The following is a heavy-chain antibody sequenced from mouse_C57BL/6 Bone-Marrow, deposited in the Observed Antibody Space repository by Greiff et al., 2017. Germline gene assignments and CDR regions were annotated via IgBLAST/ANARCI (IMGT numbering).Heavy chain of an antibody. CDR1: GYAFSSSW. CDR2: IYPGDGDT. Sequence: QVQLQQSGPELVKPGASVKISCKASGYAFSSSWMNWVKQRPGKGLEWIGRIYPGDGDTNYNGKFKGKATLTADKSSSTAYRQLSSLTSEDSAVYFCARYDYDGYYDAMDYWGQGTSVTVSS. CDR3: ARYDYDGYYDAMDY. D-gene: IGHD2-4*01. J-gene: IGHJ4*01. V-gene: IGHV1-82*01.